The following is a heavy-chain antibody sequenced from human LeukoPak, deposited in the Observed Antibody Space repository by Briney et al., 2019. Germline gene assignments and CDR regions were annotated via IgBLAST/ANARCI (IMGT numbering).Heavy chain of an antibody. Sequence: GASVKVSCKASGGTFSSYAISWVRQAPGQGLEWMGGIIPIFGTANYAQKFQGRVTITADESTSTAYMELSSLRSEDTAVYYCARDLPYLHYDFWSGYPSRDYGMDVWGQGTTVTVSS. CDR3: ARDLPYLHYDFWSGYPSRDYGMDV. CDR2: IIPIFGTA. V-gene: IGHV1-69*13. D-gene: IGHD3-3*01. CDR1: GGTFSSYA. J-gene: IGHJ6*02.